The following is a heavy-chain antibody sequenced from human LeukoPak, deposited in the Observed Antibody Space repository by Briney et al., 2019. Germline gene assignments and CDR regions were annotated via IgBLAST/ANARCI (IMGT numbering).Heavy chain of an antibody. V-gene: IGHV3-21*01. CDR3: ARRYGDYALGAFDI. J-gene: IGHJ3*02. Sequence: PGGSLRLSCAASGFTFSSYSMNWVRQAPGKGLEWVSSISSSSSYIYYAASVKGRFTISRENAKNSLYLQMNSMRAEDTAVYYCARRYGDYALGAFDIWGQGTMVTVSS. D-gene: IGHD4-17*01. CDR2: ISSSSSYI. CDR1: GFTFSSYS.